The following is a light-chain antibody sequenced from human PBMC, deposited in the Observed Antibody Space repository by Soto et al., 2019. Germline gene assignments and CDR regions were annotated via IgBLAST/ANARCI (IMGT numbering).Light chain of an antibody. Sequence: EIVLTQSPGTLSLSPGDRATLSCRASQSVSSSYLAWYQQKPGQAPRLLIYGASSRATGIPDRFSGSGSGTDFTLTISRLEPEDFAVYYCQQYGSSPSTFGQGTKADIK. CDR2: GAS. CDR3: QQYGSSPST. CDR1: QSVSSSY. V-gene: IGKV3-20*01. J-gene: IGKJ1*01.